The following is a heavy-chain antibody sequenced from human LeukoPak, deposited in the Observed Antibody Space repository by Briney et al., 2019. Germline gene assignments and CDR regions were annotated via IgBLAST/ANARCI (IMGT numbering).Heavy chain of an antibody. CDR2: IYYSGST. CDR1: GGSISSYY. J-gene: IGHJ4*02. V-gene: IGHV4-59*08. D-gene: IGHD6-13*01. Sequence: SETLSLTCTVSGGSISSYYWSWIRQPPGKGLEWIGYIYYSGSTNYNPSLKSRVTISVDTSKNQFSLELNSVTAADTAVYYCARHFAPAAGGQFPRRPFDYWGQGTLVTVSS. CDR3: ARHFAPAAGGQFPRRPFDY.